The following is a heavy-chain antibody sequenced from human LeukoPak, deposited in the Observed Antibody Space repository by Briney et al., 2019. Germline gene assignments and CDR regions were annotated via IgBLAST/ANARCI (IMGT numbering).Heavy chain of an antibody. D-gene: IGHD3-16*01. CDR3: AREGLGELTLDW. CDR2: INPNSGGT. CDR1: GYTFTGYY. Sequence: ASVKVSCKASGYTFTGYYMHWVRQAPGQGLEWMGWINPNSGGTNYAQKLQGRVTMTTDTSTSTAYMELRSLRSDDTAVYYCAREGLGELTLDWWGQGTLVTVSS. V-gene: IGHV1-2*02. J-gene: IGHJ4*02.